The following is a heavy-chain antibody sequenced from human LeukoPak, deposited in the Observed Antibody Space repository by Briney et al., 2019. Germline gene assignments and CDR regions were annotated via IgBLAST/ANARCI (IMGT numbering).Heavy chain of an antibody. Sequence: PSETLSLTCAVYGGSFSGYYWSWIRQPPGKGLEWIGEINHSGSTNYNPSLKSRVTISVDTSKNQFSLKLSSVTAADTAVYYCARGGIQLWSSSGFDYWGRGTLVTVSS. CDR2: INHSGST. V-gene: IGHV4-34*01. CDR3: ARGGIQLWSSSGFDY. CDR1: GGSFSGYY. D-gene: IGHD5-18*01. J-gene: IGHJ4*02.